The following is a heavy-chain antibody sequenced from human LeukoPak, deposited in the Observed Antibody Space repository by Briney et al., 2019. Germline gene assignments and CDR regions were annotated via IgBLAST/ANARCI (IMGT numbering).Heavy chain of an antibody. V-gene: IGHV4-34*01. CDR3: ARSGIRIYYYDSSYRLDY. CDR2: INDSGST. J-gene: IGHJ4*02. Sequence: SETLSLTCAVSGGSFSGYYWSWVRQPPGKGLEWMGEINDSGSTNYNPSLKSRVTISVDTSKNQFSLKLSSVTAADTAVYYCARSGIRIYYYDSSYRLDYWGQGTLVTVSS. CDR1: GGSFSGYY. D-gene: IGHD3-22*01.